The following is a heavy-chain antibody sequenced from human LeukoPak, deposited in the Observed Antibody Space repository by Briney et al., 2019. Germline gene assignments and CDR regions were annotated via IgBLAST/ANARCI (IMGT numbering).Heavy chain of an antibody. V-gene: IGHV5-51*01. Sequence: GESLKISCKGSGYSFTSYWIGWVRQMPGKGLEWMGIIYPGDSDTRYSPSFQGQVTISADKSISTAYLQWSSLKASDTAVYYCARAYCSGGSCGGPFDYWSQGTLVTVSS. D-gene: IGHD2-15*01. J-gene: IGHJ4*02. CDR2: IYPGDSDT. CDR3: ARAYCSGGSCGGPFDY. CDR1: GYSFTSYW.